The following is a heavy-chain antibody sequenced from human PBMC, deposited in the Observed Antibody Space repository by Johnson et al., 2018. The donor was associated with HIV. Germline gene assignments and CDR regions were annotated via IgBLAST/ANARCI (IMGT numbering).Heavy chain of an antibody. J-gene: IGHJ3*02. Sequence: QVQLVESGGGLVKPGGSLRLSCAASGFTFSDYYMSWIRQAPGKGLEWVSYISSSGSTIYYADSVKGRFTVSSDSSKRKMNSLRGEDTAVYHCPKEDCSGVVCSDDVFNIWGQGTMVTLSS. CDR2: ISSSGSTI. CDR1: GFTFSDYY. D-gene: IGHD2-15*01. V-gene: IGHV3-11*04. CDR3: PKEDCSGVVCSDDVFNI.